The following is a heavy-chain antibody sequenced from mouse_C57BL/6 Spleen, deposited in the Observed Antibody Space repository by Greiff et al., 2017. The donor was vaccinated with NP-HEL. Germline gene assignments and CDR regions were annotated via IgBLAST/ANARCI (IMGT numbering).Heavy chain of an antibody. CDR2: IWGDGST. D-gene: IGHD2-4*01. J-gene: IGHJ4*01. Sequence: VKVVESGPGLVAPSQSLSITCTVSGFSLTSYGVSWVRQPPGKGLEWLGVIWGDGSTNYHSALISRLSISKDNSKSQVFLKLNSLQTDDTATYYCAKTGDDYLYYAMDYWGQGTSVTVSS. V-gene: IGHV2-3*01. CDR1: GFSLTSYG. CDR3: AKTGDDYLYYAMDY.